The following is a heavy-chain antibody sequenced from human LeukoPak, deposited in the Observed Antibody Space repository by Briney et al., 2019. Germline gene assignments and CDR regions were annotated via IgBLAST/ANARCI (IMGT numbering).Heavy chain of an antibody. CDR1: GGSISSNSYY. V-gene: IGHV4-39*01. CDR2: IYYSRST. J-gene: IGHJ5*02. D-gene: IGHD3-10*01. CDR3: AKNRYYYGSGSYGVPNWFDP. Sequence: SETLSLTCTVSGGSISSNSYYWGWLRQPPGKGLDWIGSIYYSRSTYYNPSLKSRVTISEDKSKNQFSLKLNSVTAADTAVYYCAKNRYYYGSGSYGVPNWFDPWGQGTMVTVSS.